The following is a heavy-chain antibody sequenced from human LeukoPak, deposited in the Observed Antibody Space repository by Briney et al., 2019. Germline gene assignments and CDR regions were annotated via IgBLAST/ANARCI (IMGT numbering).Heavy chain of an antibody. J-gene: IGHJ5*02. D-gene: IGHD6-6*01. CDR2: INHSGST. V-gene: IGHV4-34*01. CDR1: GGSISSYY. Sequence: SETLSLTCTVSGGSISSYYWGWIRQPPGKGLEWIGEINHSGSTNYNPSLKSRVTISVDTSKNQFSLKLSSVTAADTAVYYCARDSIAARPRGWFDPWGQGTLVTVSS. CDR3: ARDSIAARPRGWFDP.